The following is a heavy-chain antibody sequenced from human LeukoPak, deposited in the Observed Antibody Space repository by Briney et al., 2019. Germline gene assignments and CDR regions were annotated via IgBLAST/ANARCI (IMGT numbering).Heavy chain of an antibody. J-gene: IGHJ6*03. CDR2: IYYSGST. Sequence: ASETLSLTCTVSGGSISSYYWSWIRQPPGKGLEWIGYIYYSGSTNYNPSLKSRVTIPVDTSKNQFSLKLTSVTAADTAVYYCARERHYGSGREGMDVWGKGTTVTVSS. CDR3: ARERHYGSGREGMDV. V-gene: IGHV4-59*12. CDR1: GGSISSYY. D-gene: IGHD3-10*01.